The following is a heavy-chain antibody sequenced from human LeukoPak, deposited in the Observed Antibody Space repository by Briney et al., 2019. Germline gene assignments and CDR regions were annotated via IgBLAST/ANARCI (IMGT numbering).Heavy chain of an antibody. V-gene: IGHV3-30-3*01. CDR3: ARDLSRSRSHSNWFDP. D-gene: IGHD3-16*02. J-gene: IGHJ5*02. CDR1: GFTFSSYA. CDR2: ISYDGSNK. Sequence: PGGSLRLSCAASGFTFSSYAMHWVRQAPGKGLEWVAVISYDGSNKYYADSVKGRFTISRDNSKNTLYLQMNSLRAEDTAVYYCARDLSRSRSHSNWFDPWGQGTLVTVSS.